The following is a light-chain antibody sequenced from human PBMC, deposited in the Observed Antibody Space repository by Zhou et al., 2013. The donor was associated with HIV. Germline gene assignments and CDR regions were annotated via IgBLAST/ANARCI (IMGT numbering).Light chain of an antibody. V-gene: IGKV1-39*01. Sequence: DIQMTQSPSSLSASVGDRVTITCRASQSISSYLNWYQQKPGKAPKLLIYAASSLQSGVPSRFSGSGSGTDFTLTISSLQPEDFATYYCQQSYSTPITFGRRDRRWRSN. CDR3: QQSYSTPIT. J-gene: IGKJ4*01. CDR2: AAS. CDR1: QSISSY.